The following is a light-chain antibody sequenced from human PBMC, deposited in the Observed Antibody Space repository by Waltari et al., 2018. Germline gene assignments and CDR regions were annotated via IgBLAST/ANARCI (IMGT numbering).Light chain of an antibody. CDR1: SSNIGAGYD. CDR2: GNI. Sequence: QSVLTQPPSVSGVLGQRVTISCTGSSSNIGAGYDVQWYHQLPGTAPKLLIYGNINRPSGVPDRFSAYKSGTSASLAITGLQAEDEADYYCQSYDRSLSGVVFGGGTKLAVL. CDR3: QSYDRSLSGVV. J-gene: IGLJ2*01. V-gene: IGLV1-40*01.